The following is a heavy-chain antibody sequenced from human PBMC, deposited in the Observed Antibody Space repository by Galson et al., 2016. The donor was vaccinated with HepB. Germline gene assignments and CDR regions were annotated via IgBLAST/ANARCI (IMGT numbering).Heavy chain of an antibody. V-gene: IGHV4-34*01. Sequence: LRLSCAASGFSFSAYAMHRIRQSPGKGLEWIGEINQSGNTNNNPPLKRPVTISGDTAKNQFSLKLSSVTAADTAVYYCARGQKGNYDFWTGGITGYYFDSWGQGTLVTVSS. CDR2: INQSGNT. CDR1: GFSFSAYA. CDR3: ARGQKGNYDFWTGGITGYYFDS. J-gene: IGHJ4*02. D-gene: IGHD3-3*01.